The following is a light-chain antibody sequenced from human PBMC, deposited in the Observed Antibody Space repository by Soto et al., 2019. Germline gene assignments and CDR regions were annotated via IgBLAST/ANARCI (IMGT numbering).Light chain of an antibody. CDR2: DAS. Sequence: IEMTQSPATLSVSTGARATLSCRASQSVSSYLAWYQQKPGQAPRLLIYDASNRATGIPARFSGSGSGTEFTLTISSLQSEDFAVYYCQQYNNWPPVTFGQGTKVDIK. V-gene: IGKV3D-15*01. CDR1: QSVSSY. J-gene: IGKJ1*01. CDR3: QQYNNWPPVT.